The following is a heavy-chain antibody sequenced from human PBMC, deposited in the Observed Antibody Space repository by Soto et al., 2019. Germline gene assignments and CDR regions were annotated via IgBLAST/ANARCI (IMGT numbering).Heavy chain of an antibody. V-gene: IGHV3-73*01. CDR3: TYLCSSTSCYGRG. Sequence: GESLKISCAASGFTFRGSAMHWVRQASGKGLEWVGRIRSKANSYATAYAASVKGRFTISRDDSKNTAYLQMNSLKTEDTAVYYCTYLCSSTSCYGRGWGQGTLVTVSS. J-gene: IGHJ4*02. CDR2: IRSKANSYAT. CDR1: GFTFRGSA. D-gene: IGHD2-2*01.